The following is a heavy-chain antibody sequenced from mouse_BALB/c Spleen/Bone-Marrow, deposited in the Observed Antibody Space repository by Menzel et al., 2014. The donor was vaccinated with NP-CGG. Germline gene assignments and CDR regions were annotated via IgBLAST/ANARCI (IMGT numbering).Heavy chain of an antibody. J-gene: IGHJ2*01. V-gene: IGHV2-4-1*01. CDR1: GFSLTSYD. D-gene: IGHD2-14*01. CDR3: ARKDYRYDYFDY. CDR2: IWSGGGT. Sequence: QVQLKESGPGLVQPSQSLSITCTVSGFSLTSYDVHWVRQSPGKGLEWLGGIWSGGGTDYDAAFISRLNITKDNPKSQVFFKMNSLQADDTAIYFCARKDYRYDYFDYWGQGTTLTVSS.